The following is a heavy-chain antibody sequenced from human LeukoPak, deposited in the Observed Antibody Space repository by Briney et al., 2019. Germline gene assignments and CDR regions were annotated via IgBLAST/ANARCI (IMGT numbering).Heavy chain of an antibody. D-gene: IGHD3-22*01. CDR2: ITGDAGRT. CDR3: AKENYDSYHFDY. J-gene: IGHJ4*02. CDR1: GFIFTNHG. Sequence: PGGSLRLSCAASGFIFTNHGMNWVRQAPGKGLEWVSGITGDAGRTYYADSVKGRFTISRDNSKNTLYLQMNSLRAEDTAVYYCAKENYDSYHFDYWGQGALVTVSS. V-gene: IGHV3-23*01.